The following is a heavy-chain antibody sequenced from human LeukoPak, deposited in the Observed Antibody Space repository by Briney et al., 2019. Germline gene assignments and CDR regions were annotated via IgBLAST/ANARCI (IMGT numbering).Heavy chain of an antibody. Sequence: GASVKVSCKASGYTFTGYYMHWVRQAPGQGLEWMGWINPNSGGTNYAQKFQGRVTMTRGTSISTAYMELSRLRSDDTAVYYCARDNRSPYSSSGGDFDYWGQGTLVTVSS. V-gene: IGHV1-2*02. D-gene: IGHD6-6*01. CDR3: ARDNRSPYSSSGGDFDY. CDR2: INPNSGGT. J-gene: IGHJ4*02. CDR1: GYTFTGYY.